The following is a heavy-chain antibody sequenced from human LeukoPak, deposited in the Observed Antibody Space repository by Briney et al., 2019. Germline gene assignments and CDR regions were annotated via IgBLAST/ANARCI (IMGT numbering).Heavy chain of an antibody. CDR3: ARPIISCSSTSCYAYAFDI. CDR2: INNDGSIK. Sequence: PGGSLTLSCAPSGYTFNIYWMHWVRQAPGGGLVWVSCINNDGSIKMYAESVKGRFTISRDNARNTLFLQMNSLRAEDTAVYYCARPIISCSSTSCYAYAFDIWVQGTMVTVSS. D-gene: IGHD2-2*01. V-gene: IGHV3-74*03. CDR1: GYTFNIYW. J-gene: IGHJ3*02.